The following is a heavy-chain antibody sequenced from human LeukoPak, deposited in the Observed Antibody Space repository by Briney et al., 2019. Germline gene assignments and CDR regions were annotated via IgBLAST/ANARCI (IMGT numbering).Heavy chain of an antibody. CDR3: ARLAAISGSDYPDD. D-gene: IGHD6-25*01. J-gene: IGHJ4*02. V-gene: IGHV4-59*08. Sequence: SETLSLTCTVSGVSISSYYWSWIRQPPGKGLEWIGYIFYSGNTIYNPSLRSRVTISADTSKNHFSLRLRSVTAADTAVYYCARLAAISGSDYPDDWGQGTLVTVSS. CDR2: IFYSGNT. CDR1: GVSISSYY.